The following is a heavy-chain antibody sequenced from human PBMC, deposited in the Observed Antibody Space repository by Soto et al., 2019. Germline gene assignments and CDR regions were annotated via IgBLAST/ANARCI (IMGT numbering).Heavy chain of an antibody. D-gene: IGHD5-18*01. Sequence: QVQLQESGPGLVKPSQTPSLTCTVSGGSISSGGYYWSWIRQHPGKGLEWIGYIYYSGSTYYNPSLKSRVTISVDTSKNQFSLKLSSVTAADTAVYYCARDRLGYSYGHGGARHFDYWGQGTLVTVSS. V-gene: IGHV4-31*03. CDR1: GGSISSGGYY. CDR3: ARDRLGYSYGHGGARHFDY. J-gene: IGHJ4*02. CDR2: IYYSGST.